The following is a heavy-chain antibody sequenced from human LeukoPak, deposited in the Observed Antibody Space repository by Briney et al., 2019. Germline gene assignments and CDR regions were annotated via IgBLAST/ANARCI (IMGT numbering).Heavy chain of an antibody. V-gene: IGHV1-69*13. J-gene: IGHJ4*02. Sequence: SVKVSCKASGGTFSSYAISWVRQAPGQGLEWMGGITPMFGTANYAQKFQGRVTITADESTSTAYMELGSLRSEDTAVYYCARGRYIHPDSWDYWGQGTLVTVSS. CDR1: GGTFSSYA. CDR2: ITPMFGTA. CDR3: ARGRYIHPDSWDY. D-gene: IGHD5-24*01.